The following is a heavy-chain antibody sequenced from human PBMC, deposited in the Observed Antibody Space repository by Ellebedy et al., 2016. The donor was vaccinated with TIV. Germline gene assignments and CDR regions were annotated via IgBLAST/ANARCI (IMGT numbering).Heavy chain of an antibody. Sequence: ASVKVSCKASGGPFRNFEVSWVRQAPGQGLEWMGGIVPIFGTTNYAQKFQGRVTITSDDFTNTAYMKLSSLRSGDTAVYFCAKRRGYNYGDFESWGQGTLVTVSS. J-gene: IGHJ4*02. CDR1: GGPFRNFE. D-gene: IGHD5-18*01. V-gene: IGHV1-69*13. CDR2: IVPIFGTT. CDR3: AKRRGYNYGDFES.